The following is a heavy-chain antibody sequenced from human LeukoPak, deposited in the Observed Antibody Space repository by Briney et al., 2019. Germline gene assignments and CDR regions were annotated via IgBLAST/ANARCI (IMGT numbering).Heavy chain of an antibody. V-gene: IGHV3-53*01. D-gene: IGHD2-21*01. CDR2: ICSGGTT. CDR1: GFTVDSSY. CDR3: ASCESILWWWGDYYGMDV. Sequence: GGSLRLSCVASGFTVDSSYMSWVRQAPGKGLEWVSVICSGGTTYYADSVKGRFTISRDNSKNTLYLQMNNLRAEDTAVYYCASCESILWWWGDYYGMDVWGQGTTVTVSS. J-gene: IGHJ6*02.